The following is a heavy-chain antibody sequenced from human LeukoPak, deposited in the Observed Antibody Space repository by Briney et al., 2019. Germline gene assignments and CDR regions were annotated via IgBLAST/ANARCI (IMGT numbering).Heavy chain of an antibody. Sequence: PGGSLRLSCVASGFSFSTYGMHWVRQVPGKGLEWVAVTSYDGSNTHYADSVKGRFTISRANYKNMVFLQMNSLRPEDSAVYYCAKDLRSQSGYDFVDYWGQGTLVTVSS. CDR3: AKDLRSQSGYDFVDY. J-gene: IGHJ4*02. V-gene: IGHV3-30*18. CDR2: TSYDGSNT. CDR1: GFSFSTYG. D-gene: IGHD5-12*01.